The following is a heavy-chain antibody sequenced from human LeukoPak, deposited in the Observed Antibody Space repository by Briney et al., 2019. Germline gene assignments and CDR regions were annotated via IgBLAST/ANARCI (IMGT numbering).Heavy chain of an antibody. CDR2: IYTSGST. J-gene: IGHJ5*02. Sequence: SETLSLTCTVSGGSISSYYWSWIRQPAGKGLEWIGRIYTSGSTNYNPSLKSRVTMSVDTSKNQFSLKLSSVTAADTAVYYCAGYCSSTSCYGSTSWGQGTLVTVSS. D-gene: IGHD2-2*01. CDR1: GGSISSYY. CDR3: AGYCSSTSCYGSTS. V-gene: IGHV4-4*07.